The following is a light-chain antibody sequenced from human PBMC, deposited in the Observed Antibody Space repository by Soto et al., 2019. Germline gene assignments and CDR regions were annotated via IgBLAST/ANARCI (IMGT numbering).Light chain of an antibody. J-gene: IGLJ2*01. V-gene: IGLV2-14*01. CDR1: SSDVGGYNY. CDR2: EVN. Sequence: QSVLTQPASVSGSPGQSITISCTGTSSDVGGYNYVSWYQQHPGKAPELMIYEVNNRPSGVSNRFSGSKSGNTASLTISGLQAEDEADYYCSSYTSSSTPVVFGGGTKLTVL. CDR3: SSYTSSSTPVV.